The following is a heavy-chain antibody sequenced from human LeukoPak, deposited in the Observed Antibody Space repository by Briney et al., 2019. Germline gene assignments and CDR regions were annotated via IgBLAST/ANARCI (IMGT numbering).Heavy chain of an antibody. J-gene: IGHJ6*03. CDR3: ARGMVGATRFFGRHYYYYMDV. D-gene: IGHD1-26*01. CDR2: FDPEDGET. V-gene: IGHV1-24*01. Sequence: ASVKVSCKVSGYTLTELSMHWVRQAPGKGLEWMGGFDPEDGETIYAQKFQGRVTMTEDTSTDTAYMELRSLRSDDTAVYYCARGMVGATRFFGRHYYYYMDVWGKGTTVTISS. CDR1: GYTLTELS.